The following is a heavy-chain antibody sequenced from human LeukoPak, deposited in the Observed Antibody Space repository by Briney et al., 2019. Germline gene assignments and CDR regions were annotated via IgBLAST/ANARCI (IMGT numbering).Heavy chain of an antibody. Sequence: SETLSLTCAVYGGSFSGYYWSWIRQPPGKGLEWIGEINHSGSTNYNPSLKSRVTISVDTSKNQFSLKLSSVTAADTAVYYCERARAHCSGGSCHYYYYGMDVWGQGTTVTVSS. CDR1: GGSFSGYY. CDR2: INHSGST. D-gene: IGHD2-15*01. J-gene: IGHJ6*02. V-gene: IGHV4-34*01. CDR3: ERARAHCSGGSCHYYYYGMDV.